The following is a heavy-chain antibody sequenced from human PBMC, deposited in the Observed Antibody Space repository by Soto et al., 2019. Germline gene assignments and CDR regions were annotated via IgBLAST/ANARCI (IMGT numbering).Heavy chain of an antibody. V-gene: IGHV3-23*01. CDR3: AKDGYGSGSYYNPHYYYGMDV. J-gene: IGHJ6*02. CDR1: GFTFSSYA. CDR2: ISGSGGST. D-gene: IGHD3-10*01. Sequence: GGSLGLSCAASGFTFSSYAMSWVRQAPGKGLEWVSAISGSGGSTYYADSVKGRFTISRDNSKNTLYLQMNSLRAEDTAVYYCAKDGYGSGSYYNPHYYYGMDVWGQGTTVTVSS.